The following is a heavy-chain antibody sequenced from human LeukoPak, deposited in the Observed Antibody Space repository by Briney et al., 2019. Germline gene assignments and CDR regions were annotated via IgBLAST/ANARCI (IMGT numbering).Heavy chain of an antibody. Sequence: GGSLRLSCAASGFTFSSYWMSWVRQAPGKGLEWVANIKQDGSEKHYVDSVKGRFTISRDNAKNSLYLQMNSLRAEDTAVYYCAKDYYDILTGYYPDYWGQGTLVTVSS. V-gene: IGHV3-7*03. D-gene: IGHD3-9*01. J-gene: IGHJ4*02. CDR1: GFTFSSYW. CDR2: IKQDGSEK. CDR3: AKDYYDILTGYYPDY.